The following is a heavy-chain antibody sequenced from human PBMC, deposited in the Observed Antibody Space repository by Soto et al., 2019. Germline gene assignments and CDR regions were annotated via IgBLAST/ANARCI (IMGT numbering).Heavy chain of an antibody. CDR2: IFYFGST. CDR3: ARWLPSTTRAAFDI. J-gene: IGHJ3*02. V-gene: IGHV4-59*01. CDR1: GGNISSYY. Sequence: PSETLSPTCTVSGGNISSYYWSWIRQTPGKGLEWIGYIFYFGSTNYNPSLKSRVTISVDTSKNQFSLKLSSVTAADTAVYYCARWLPSTTRAAFDIWGQGTMVTVSS. D-gene: IGHD1-7*01.